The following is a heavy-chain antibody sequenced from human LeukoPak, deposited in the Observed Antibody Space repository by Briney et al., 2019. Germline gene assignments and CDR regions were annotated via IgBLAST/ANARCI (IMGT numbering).Heavy chain of an antibody. Sequence: GGSLRLSCAASGFTFSSYAMSWVRQAPGKGLGWISAISGSSTGTYYADSVKGRFTISRDNSKNTLYLQLNSLRVEDTAVYYCAKGLEVGGAKGADYWGQGTLVTVSS. D-gene: IGHD1-26*01. J-gene: IGHJ4*02. CDR3: AKGLEVGGAKGADY. V-gene: IGHV3-23*01. CDR2: ISGSSTGT. CDR1: GFTFSSYA.